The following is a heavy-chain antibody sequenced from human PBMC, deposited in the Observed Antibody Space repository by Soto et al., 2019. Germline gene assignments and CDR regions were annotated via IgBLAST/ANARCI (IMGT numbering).Heavy chain of an antibody. J-gene: IGHJ4*02. Sequence: SLRLSCTASGFTFSSYWMHWVRQAPGKGLVWVSRINSDGSSTSYADSVKGRFTISRDNAKNTLYLQMNSLRAEDTAVYYCARDREGAIYFDYWGQGTLVTVSS. CDR1: GFTFSSYW. CDR3: ARDREGAIYFDY. CDR2: INSDGSST. V-gene: IGHV3-74*01. D-gene: IGHD1-26*01.